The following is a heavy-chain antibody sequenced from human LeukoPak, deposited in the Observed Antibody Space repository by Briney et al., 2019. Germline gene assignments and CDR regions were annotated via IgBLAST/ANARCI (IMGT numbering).Heavy chain of an antibody. Sequence: GGSLRLSCAASGFTFSSYAMSWVRQAPGKGLEWVSAISGSGGSTYYADSVKGRFTISRDNSNTTLYLQMNSLRAEDTAVYYCAKSRRDGFDAFDIWGQGTMVTVSS. CDR2: ISGSGGST. J-gene: IGHJ3*02. D-gene: IGHD5-24*01. V-gene: IGHV3-23*01. CDR3: AKSRRDGFDAFDI. CDR1: GFTFSSYA.